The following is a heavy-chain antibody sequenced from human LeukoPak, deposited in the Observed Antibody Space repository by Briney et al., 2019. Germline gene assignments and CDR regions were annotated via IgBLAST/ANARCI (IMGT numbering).Heavy chain of an antibody. CDR1: GYTLTELS. V-gene: IGHV1-24*01. Sequence: VSVKVSCKVSGYTLTELSMHWVRQAPGKGLEWMGGFDPEDGETIYAQKFQGRVTMTEDTSTDTAYMELSSLRSEDTAVYYCATTRTSGGWSGGWFDPWGQGTLVTVSS. CDR2: FDPEDGET. J-gene: IGHJ5*02. D-gene: IGHD6-19*01. CDR3: ATTRTSGGWSGGWFDP.